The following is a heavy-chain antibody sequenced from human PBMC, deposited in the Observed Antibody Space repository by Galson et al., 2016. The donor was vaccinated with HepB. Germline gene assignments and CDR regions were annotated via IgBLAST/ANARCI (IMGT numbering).Heavy chain of an antibody. CDR3: LRGKYYYDSSGYFGY. Sequence: SVKVSCKASGYTFNGYYMHWVRQAPGQGLEWMGRINPNSGDTNYAQKFQGRVSMTRDSSISTAYMELTRLRSDDTAVYYCLRGKYYYDSSGYFGYWGRGALVTISS. CDR1: GYTFNGYY. J-gene: IGHJ4*02. CDR2: INPNSGDT. D-gene: IGHD3-22*01. V-gene: IGHV1-2*06.